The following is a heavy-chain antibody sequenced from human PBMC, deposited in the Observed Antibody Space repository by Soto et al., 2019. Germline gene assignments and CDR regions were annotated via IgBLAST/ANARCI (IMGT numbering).Heavy chain of an antibody. J-gene: IGHJ4*02. Sequence: QVQLVESGGGLVKPGGSLTLSCTASGFALVDYMSWIRQAPGKGLESVSYISGSGAYTTYADSVRGRFTISRDNAKNSLYLQMNNLRAEDTAVYYCARDYSNKGFDYWGQATLVTVSS. CDR2: ISGSGAYT. CDR3: ARDYSNKGFDY. D-gene: IGHD5-18*01. CDR1: GFALVDY. V-gene: IGHV3-11*05.